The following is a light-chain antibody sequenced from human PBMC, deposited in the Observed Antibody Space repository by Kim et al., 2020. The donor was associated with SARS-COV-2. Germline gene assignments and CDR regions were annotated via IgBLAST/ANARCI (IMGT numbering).Light chain of an antibody. CDR3: QQYGSSPRT. Sequence: EIVLTQSPGTLSLSPGDRATLSCRASQTVSSNFLAWYQQKPGQAPRLLIYGASSRATGIPDRFSGSASGADFTLTISRLEPEDSGVYYCQQYGSSPRTFGQGTKVDIK. CDR1: QTVSSNF. J-gene: IGKJ1*01. V-gene: IGKV3-20*01. CDR2: GAS.